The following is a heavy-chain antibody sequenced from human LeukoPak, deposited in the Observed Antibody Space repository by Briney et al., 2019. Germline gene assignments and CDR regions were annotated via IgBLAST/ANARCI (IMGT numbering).Heavy chain of an antibody. CDR3: ARGNILSGYCFDF. CDR1: GGSITGYY. J-gene: IGHJ4*02. Sequence: SETLSLTCAVYGGSITGYYWSWIRQPPGKGLEWVGEIHYTGATSYNPSLKSRVTISIDTSKNQVSLKLSSVTAADTAVHYCARGNILSGYCFDFWGQGALVTVSS. CDR2: IHYTGAT. V-gene: IGHV4-34*01. D-gene: IGHD3-9*01.